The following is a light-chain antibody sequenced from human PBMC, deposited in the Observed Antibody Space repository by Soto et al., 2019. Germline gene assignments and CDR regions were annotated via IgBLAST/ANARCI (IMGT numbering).Light chain of an antibody. CDR2: AAS. V-gene: IGKV3-20*01. CDR3: QQYGSSFT. Sequence: IVLTQPPGTLSLSPGERATTSRRASQSVSSSYLAWYQQKPGQAPRLLMSAASSRATGIPDRFSGGGSGTDFTLTISRLEPEDVAVYYCQQYGSSFTLGQGTRLEIK. CDR1: QSVSSSY. J-gene: IGKJ5*01.